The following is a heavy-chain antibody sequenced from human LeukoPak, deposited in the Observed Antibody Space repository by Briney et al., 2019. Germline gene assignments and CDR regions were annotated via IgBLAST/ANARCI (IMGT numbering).Heavy chain of an antibody. CDR2: ISYDGSNK. J-gene: IGHJ4*02. CDR1: GFTFSSYA. V-gene: IGHV3-30-3*01. Sequence: GGSLRLSCAASGFTFSSYAMHWVRQAPGKGLEWVAVISYDGSNKYYADSVKGRFTISRDNSKNTLYLQMNSLRAEETPVYLCAREDDSNTFDYWGQGNLVTVSS. CDR3: AREDDSNTFDY. D-gene: IGHD3-22*01.